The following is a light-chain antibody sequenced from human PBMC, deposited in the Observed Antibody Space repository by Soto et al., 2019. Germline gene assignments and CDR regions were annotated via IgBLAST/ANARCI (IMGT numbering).Light chain of an antibody. J-gene: IGLJ2*01. CDR1: SSNIGSNT. CDR3: AAWDDSLNVVV. V-gene: IGLV1-44*01. CDR2: SNN. Sequence: QSALTQPPSASGTPGQRVTISCSGSSSNIGSNTVNWYQHLPGTAPKLLIYSNNQRPSGVPDRFSGSKSGTSASLAISGLQSEDEAEYYCAAWDDSLNVVVFGGGTKLTVL.